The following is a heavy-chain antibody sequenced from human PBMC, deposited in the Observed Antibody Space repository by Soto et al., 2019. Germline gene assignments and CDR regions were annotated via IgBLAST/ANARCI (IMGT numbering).Heavy chain of an antibody. CDR1: GGSISSGGYY. Sequence: TLSLTCTVSGGSISSGGYYWSWIRQHPGKGLEWIGYIYYSGSTYYNPSLKSRVTISVDTSKNQFSLKLSSVTAADTAVYYCARDQSLGDLHYWGQGTLVTASS. J-gene: IGHJ4*02. D-gene: IGHD3-16*01. V-gene: IGHV4-31*03. CDR2: IYYSGST. CDR3: ARDQSLGDLHY.